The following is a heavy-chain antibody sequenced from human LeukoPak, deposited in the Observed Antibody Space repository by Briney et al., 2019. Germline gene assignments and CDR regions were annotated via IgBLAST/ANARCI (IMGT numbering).Heavy chain of an antibody. V-gene: IGHV1-69*06. CDR1: GYTFTGYY. D-gene: IGHD1-7*01. J-gene: IGHJ4*02. Sequence: GASVKVSCKASGYTFTGYYMHWVRQAPGQGLEWMGGIIPIFGTANYAQKFQGRVTITADKSTSTAYMELSSLRSEDTAVYYCARMYLPSNWNYEVDYLKPYYFDYWGQGTLVTVSS. CDR2: IIPIFGTA. CDR3: ARMYLPSNWNYEVDYLKPYYFDY.